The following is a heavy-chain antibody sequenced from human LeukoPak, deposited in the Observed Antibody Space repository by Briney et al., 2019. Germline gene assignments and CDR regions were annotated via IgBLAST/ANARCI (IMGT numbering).Heavy chain of an antibody. J-gene: IGHJ5*02. CDR3: ARQTADFWSGTWIESWFDP. V-gene: IGHV3-23*01. Sequence: GGSLRLSCAASGLTFSSYALSWVRQAPGKGLEWVSAISGSGGITYYADSVKGRFTISRDNSKNTLYLQMNSLRAEDTAVYYCARQTADFWSGTWIESWFDPRGQGTLVTVSS. CDR2: ISGSGGIT. D-gene: IGHD3-3*01. CDR1: GLTFSSYA.